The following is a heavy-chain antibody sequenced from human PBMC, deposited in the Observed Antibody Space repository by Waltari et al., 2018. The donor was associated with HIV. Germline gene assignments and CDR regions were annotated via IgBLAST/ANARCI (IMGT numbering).Heavy chain of an antibody. Sequence: EVQMVRSGGGLILPGGYRRMACAGSGFTVCSNYMSWVRQAPGKGLGWVSVIYSGGNTYYADSVKGRFTISRDNSKNTLYLQLNSLRAEDSAVYYCARDLGSSSWYNYYYGMDVWGQGTTVTVSS. CDR3: ARDLGSSSWYNYYYGMDV. CDR2: IYSGGNT. CDR1: GFTVCSNY. V-gene: IGHV3-53*01. D-gene: IGHD6-13*01. J-gene: IGHJ6*02.